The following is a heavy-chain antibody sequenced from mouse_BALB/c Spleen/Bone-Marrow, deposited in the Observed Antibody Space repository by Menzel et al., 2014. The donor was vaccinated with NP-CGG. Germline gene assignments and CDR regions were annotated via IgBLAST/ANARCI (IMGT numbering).Heavy chain of an antibody. CDR2: ISYSGST. J-gene: IGHJ4*01. V-gene: IGHV3-2*02. CDR3: ASITTVVGTWDAMDY. CDR1: GSSITSDYA. D-gene: IGHD1-1*01. Sequence: VQLQQSGPGPVKPSQSLSLTCTVTGSSITSDYAWNWIRQFPGNKLEWMGYISYSGSTSYNPSLKSRVSITRDTSKNQFFLQLNSVTTEDTATYYCASITTVVGTWDAMDYWGQGTSVTVSS.